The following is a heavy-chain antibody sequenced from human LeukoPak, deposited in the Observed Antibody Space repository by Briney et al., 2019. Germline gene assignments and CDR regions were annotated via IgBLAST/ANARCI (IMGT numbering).Heavy chain of an antibody. J-gene: IGHJ3*02. V-gene: IGHV3-23*01. CDR1: KFNFNSYG. CDR2: ISGSGGST. D-gene: IGHD4-17*01. Sequence: GSLRLSCTTSKFNFNSYGMTWVRQAPGRGLECVSSISGSGGSTQYAASVQGRFTISRDNSKNTLYLQMNSLRAEDTAIYYCAKDPNGDYIGTFEMWGQGTMVTVSS. CDR3: AKDPNGDYIGTFEM.